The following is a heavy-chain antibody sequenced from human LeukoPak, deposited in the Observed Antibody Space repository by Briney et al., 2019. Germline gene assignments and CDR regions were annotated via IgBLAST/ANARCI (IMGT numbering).Heavy chain of an antibody. V-gene: IGHV3-23*01. D-gene: IGHD1-26*01. Sequence: GSLRLSCAASGFTFSSYSMSWVRQAPGKGLELVSAISGSGGSTYYAGSVKGRFTISRDNSKNTVYLQMNSLRAEDTAAYYCAKEGNSDWELPIRRANYWGQGTLVTVSS. CDR2: ISGSGGST. J-gene: IGHJ4*02. CDR1: GFTFSSYS. CDR3: AKEGNSDWELPIRRANY.